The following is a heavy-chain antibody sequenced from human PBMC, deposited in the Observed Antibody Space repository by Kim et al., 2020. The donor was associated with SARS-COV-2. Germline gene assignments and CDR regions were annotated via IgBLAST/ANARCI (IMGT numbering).Heavy chain of an antibody. CDR3: ARDLWDYYGSGSYYTYYYYGMDV. CDR1: GGSISSYY. CDR2: IYYSGST. J-gene: IGHJ6*02. V-gene: IGHV4-59*13. Sequence: SETLSLTCTVSGGSISSYYWSWIRQPPGKGLEWIGYIYYSGSTNYNPSLKSRVTISVDTSKNQFSLKLSSVTAAETAVYYCARDLWDYYGSGSYYTYYYYGMDVWGQGTTVTVSS. D-gene: IGHD3-10*01.